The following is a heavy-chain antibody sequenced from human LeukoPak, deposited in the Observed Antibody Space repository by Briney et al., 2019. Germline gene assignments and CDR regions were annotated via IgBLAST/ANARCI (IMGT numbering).Heavy chain of an antibody. D-gene: IGHD3-9*01. V-gene: IGHV3-33*08. CDR2: IWYDGSNK. J-gene: IGHJ3*02. CDR1: GFTFSSYG. CDR3: ARPRGPDAGILTGYGAFDI. Sequence: GGSLRLSCAASGFTFSSYGMHWVRQAPGKGLEWVAVIWYDGSNKYYADSVKGRFTISRDNSKNTLYLQMNSLRAEDTAVYYCARPRGPDAGILTGYGAFDIWGQGTMVTVSS.